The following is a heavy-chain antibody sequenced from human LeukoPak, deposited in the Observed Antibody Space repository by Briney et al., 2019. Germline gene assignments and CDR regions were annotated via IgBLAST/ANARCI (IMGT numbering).Heavy chain of an antibody. V-gene: IGHV3-23*01. J-gene: IGHJ4*02. D-gene: IGHD5-18*01. CDR2: ISASGGRT. Sequence: EGSLRLSCAASGFTFSSYTMSWVRQAPGKGLEWVSGISASGGRTYYTDSVKGRFTISRDNSKNTLYLQMNSLRAEDTAVYYCATVDTAMRGFYDYWGQGTLVTVSS. CDR1: GFTFSSYT. CDR3: ATVDTAMRGFYDY.